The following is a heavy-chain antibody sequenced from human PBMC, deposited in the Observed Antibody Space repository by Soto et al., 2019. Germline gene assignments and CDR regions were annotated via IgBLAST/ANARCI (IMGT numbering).Heavy chain of an antibody. Sequence: SETLSLTCAVYGGSFSGYYWSWIRQPPGKGLEWIGEINHSGSTNYNPSLKSRVTISVDTSKNQFSLKLSSVTAADTPVYSCARCDVTGTIDYWGQGTLVTVSS. J-gene: IGHJ4*02. V-gene: IGHV4-34*01. CDR3: ARCDVTGTIDY. CDR2: INHSGST. D-gene: IGHD1-7*01. CDR1: GGSFSGYY.